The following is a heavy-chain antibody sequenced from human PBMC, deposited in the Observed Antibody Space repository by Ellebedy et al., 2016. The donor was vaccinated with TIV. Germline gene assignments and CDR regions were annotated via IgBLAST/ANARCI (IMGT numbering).Heavy chain of an antibody. CDR3: ARDRDVTSRGIIDS. Sequence: MPSETLSLTCAVSGGSIGSSNEWPWFRQAPGRGLEWIGEVDHSGGTYYNPSLESRVTMSVDKSKNQFSLKLSSVTAADTAVYYCARDRDVTSRGIIDSWGQGILVTVSS. CDR1: GGSIGSSNE. V-gene: IGHV4-4*02. CDR2: VDHSGGT. J-gene: IGHJ4*02. D-gene: IGHD3-10*01.